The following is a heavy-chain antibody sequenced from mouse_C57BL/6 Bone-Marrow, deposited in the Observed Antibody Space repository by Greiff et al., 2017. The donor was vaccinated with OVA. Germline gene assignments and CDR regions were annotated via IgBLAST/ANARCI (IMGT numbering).Heavy chain of an antibody. J-gene: IGHJ2*01. Sequence: EVQLVESGGGLVQPGGSLKLSCAASGFTFSDYYMYWVRQTPEKRLEWVAYISNGGGSTYYPDTVKGRFTISRDNAKNTLYLQMSRLKSEDTAMYYCARGENDYDPYYFDYWGQGTTLTVSS. CDR1: GFTFSDYY. CDR3: ARGENDYDPYYFDY. D-gene: IGHD2-4*01. V-gene: IGHV5-12*01. CDR2: ISNGGGST.